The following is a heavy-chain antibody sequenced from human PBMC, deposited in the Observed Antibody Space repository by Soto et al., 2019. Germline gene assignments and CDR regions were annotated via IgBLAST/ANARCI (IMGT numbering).Heavy chain of an antibody. CDR1: GFTFSSYA. J-gene: IGHJ3*02. CDR3: AKDIVVVQAAGDAFDI. CDR2: ISGSGGST. Sequence: EVQLLESGGGLVQPGGSLRLSCTASGFTFSSYAMSWVRQAPGKGLEWVSDISGSGGSTDYADSVRGRFTISRDNGKNTLFVQMNSLRAEDTAVYYCAKDIVVVQAAGDAFDIWGQGTMVTVSS. V-gene: IGHV3-23*01. D-gene: IGHD2-2*01.